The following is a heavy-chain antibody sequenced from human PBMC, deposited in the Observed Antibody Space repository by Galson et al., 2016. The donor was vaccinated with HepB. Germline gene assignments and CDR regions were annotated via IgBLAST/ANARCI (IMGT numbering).Heavy chain of an antibody. Sequence: SLRLSCAASGFTFSSHAMTWVRRAPGKGLEWVSAGYGGGGGPHYADSVKGRFTMSRDISRNTLYLQMNSRRAEDTAVYYCARCERYGSGWYGKNDYWGQGTLVTVSS. J-gene: IGHJ4*02. CDR1: GFTFSSHA. D-gene: IGHD6-13*01. CDR2: GYGGGGGP. CDR3: ARCERYGSGWYGKNDY. V-gene: IGHV3-23*01.